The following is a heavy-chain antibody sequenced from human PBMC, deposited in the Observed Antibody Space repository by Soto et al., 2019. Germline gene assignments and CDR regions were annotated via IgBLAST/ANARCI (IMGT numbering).Heavy chain of an antibody. Sequence: GGSLRLSCAASGFTFSSYAMSWVRQAPGKGLEWVSAISGSGGSTYYADSVKGRFTISRDNSKNTLYLQMNSLRAEDKAVYYCAKEGGGTRSGYYTYYYYYYMDVWGKGTTVTVSS. CDR2: ISGSGGST. D-gene: IGHD3-3*01. CDR1: GFTFSSYA. V-gene: IGHV3-23*01. J-gene: IGHJ6*03. CDR3: AKEGGGTRSGYYTYYYYYYMDV.